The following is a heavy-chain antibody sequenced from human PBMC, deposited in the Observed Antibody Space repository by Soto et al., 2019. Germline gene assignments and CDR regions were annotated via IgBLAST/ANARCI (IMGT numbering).Heavy chain of an antibody. D-gene: IGHD2-15*01. J-gene: IGHJ5*02. CDR1: GGSISSGDYY. CDR3: ARVFYVLRSGNNWFDP. CDR2: IYYSGST. V-gene: IGHV4-30-4*01. Sequence: SETLSLTCTVSGGSISSGDYYWSWIRQPPGKGLEWIGYIYYSGSTYYNPSLKSRVTISVDTSKNQFSLKLSSVTAADTAVYYCARVFYVLRSGNNWFDPWGQGTLVT.